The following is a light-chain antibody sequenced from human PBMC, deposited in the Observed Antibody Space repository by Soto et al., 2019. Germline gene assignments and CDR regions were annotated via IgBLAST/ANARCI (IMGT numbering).Light chain of an antibody. CDR2: GNS. J-gene: IGLJ1*01. CDR3: QSYDSSLSAYYV. CDR1: SSNIGAGYD. Sequence: QAVVTQPPSVSGAPGQRVNISCTGSSSNIGAGYDVHWYQQLPGTAPKLLIYGNSNRPSGVPDRFSGSKSGTSASLAITGLQAEDEADYYCQSYDSSLSAYYVFGTGTKLTVL. V-gene: IGLV1-40*01.